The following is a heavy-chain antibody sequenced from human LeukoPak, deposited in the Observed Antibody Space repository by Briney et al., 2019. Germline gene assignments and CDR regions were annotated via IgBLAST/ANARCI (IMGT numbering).Heavy chain of an antibody. Sequence: PGGSLRLSCAASGFTFSSYAMHWVRQAPGKGLEWVAVISYDGSNKYYADSVKGRFTISRDNSRNTLYLQMNSLRAEDTAVYYCARDNYYGSGNDYWGQGTLVTVSS. CDR3: ARDNYYGSGNDY. CDR2: ISYDGSNK. CDR1: GFTFSSYA. V-gene: IGHV3-30*04. J-gene: IGHJ4*02. D-gene: IGHD3-10*01.